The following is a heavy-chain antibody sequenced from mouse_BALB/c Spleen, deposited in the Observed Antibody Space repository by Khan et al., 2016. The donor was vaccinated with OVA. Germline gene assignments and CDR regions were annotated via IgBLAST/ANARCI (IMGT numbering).Heavy chain of an antibody. CDR2: IWGGGTT. Sequence: VELVESGPGLVAPSQNLSITCTVSGFSLTDYGVSWIRQPPGKGLEWLGVIWGGGTTYYNSALKSRLSISKDNSKSQVFLKRNSLQTDDTAMYYGAKGVWSFYFALDYWGQGTSVTVSS. J-gene: IGHJ4*01. V-gene: IGHV2-6-5*01. CDR1: GFSLTDYG. CDR3: AKGVWSFYFALDY.